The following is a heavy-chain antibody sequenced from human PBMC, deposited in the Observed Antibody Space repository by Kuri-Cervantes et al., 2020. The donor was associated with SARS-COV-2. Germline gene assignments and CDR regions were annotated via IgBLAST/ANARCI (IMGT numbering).Heavy chain of an antibody. J-gene: IGHJ6*02. Sequence: SVKVSCKASGFTFTSSAVQWVRHARGQRLEWIGWILVGSGNTSYAQKFQERVTITRDMSTSTAYMELSSLRSEDTAVYYCAAVYCSGGSCYSRYGMDVWVQGTTVTVSS. CDR1: GFTFTSSA. D-gene: IGHD2-15*01. CDR3: AAVYCSGGSCYSRYGMDV. CDR2: ILVGSGNT. V-gene: IGHV1-58*01.